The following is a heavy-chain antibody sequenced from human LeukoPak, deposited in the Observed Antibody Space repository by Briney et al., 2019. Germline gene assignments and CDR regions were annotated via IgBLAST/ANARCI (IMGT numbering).Heavy chain of an antibody. D-gene: IGHD3-10*01. Sequence: VAAVKVSCKASGYTFTGYYMHWVRQAPGQGLEWMGWIHPNNGGTNFAQKFQGRVTMTRDTSISTAYMELNRLRSDDTAVYYCARVIGFGELSLGYWGQGTLVTVSS. J-gene: IGHJ4*02. V-gene: IGHV1-2*02. CDR2: IHPNNGGT. CDR1: GYTFTGYY. CDR3: ARVIGFGELSLGY.